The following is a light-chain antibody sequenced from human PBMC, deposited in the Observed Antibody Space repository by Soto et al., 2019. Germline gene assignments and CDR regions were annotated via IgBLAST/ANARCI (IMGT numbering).Light chain of an antibody. CDR2: SNS. CDR3: VAWDDRVTGLV. Sequence: QSVLTQTPSASGTPGQKVAISCSGSNTNIGSNAVNWYQHVPGAAPKLLIYSNSQRPSGVPDRFSGSKSGTSASLAISGLQSEDEADYYCVAWDDRVTGLVLGGGTKLTVL. CDR1: NTNIGSNA. V-gene: IGLV1-44*01. J-gene: IGLJ3*02.